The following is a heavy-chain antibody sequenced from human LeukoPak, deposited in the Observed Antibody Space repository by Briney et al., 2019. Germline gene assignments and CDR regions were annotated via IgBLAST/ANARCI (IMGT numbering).Heavy chain of an antibody. CDR3: ARGLTGTNAFDF. V-gene: IGHV3-74*01. D-gene: IGHD1/OR15-1a*01. J-gene: IGHJ3*01. CDR1: RFTSSSYL. Sequence: GGSLRLSCAPSRFTSSSYLMHWVRQALGKGLVWVSRINSDGSSTNYVDSVKGRFTISRDNAKNTMYLQMNSLRDEDTAVYYCARGLTGTNAFDFLGQGTLVTVS. CDR2: INSDGSST.